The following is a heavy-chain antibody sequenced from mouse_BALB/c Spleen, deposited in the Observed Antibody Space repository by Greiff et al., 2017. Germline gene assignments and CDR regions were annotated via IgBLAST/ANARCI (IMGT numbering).Heavy chain of an antibody. CDR2: IWGGGST. CDR3: ARKVLSTMITTGLYAMDY. D-gene: IGHD2-4*01. Sequence: QVQLKESGPGLVAPSQSLSITCTVSGFSLSRYSVHWVRQPPGKGLEWLGMIWGGGSTDYNSALKSRLSISKDNSKSQVFLKMNSLQTDDTAMYYCARKVLSTMITTGLYAMDYWGQGTSVTVSS. V-gene: IGHV2-6-4*01. J-gene: IGHJ4*01. CDR1: GFSLSRYS.